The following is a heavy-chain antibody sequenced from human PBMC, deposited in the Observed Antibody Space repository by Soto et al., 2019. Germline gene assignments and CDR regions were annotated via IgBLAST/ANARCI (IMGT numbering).Heavy chain of an antibody. V-gene: IGHV4-31*03. CDR1: GGSISSGGYY. D-gene: IGHD6-19*01. J-gene: IGHJ6*02. Sequence: SETLSLTCTVSGGSISSGGYYWSWIRQHPGKGLEWIGYIYYSGSTYYNPSLKSRVTMSVDTSKNQFSLKLSSVTAADTAVYYCARGHSSGWYYYYYGMDVWGQGTTVTVSS. CDR3: ARGHSSGWYYYYYGMDV. CDR2: IYYSGST.